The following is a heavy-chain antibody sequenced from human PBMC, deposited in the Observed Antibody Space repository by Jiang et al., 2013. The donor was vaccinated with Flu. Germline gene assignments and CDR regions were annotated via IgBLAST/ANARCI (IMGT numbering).Heavy chain of an antibody. J-gene: IGHJ4*02. CDR1: GYTFTSYG. CDR2: ISAYNGNT. Sequence: VQLVESGAEVKKPGASVKVSCKASGYTFTSYGISWVRQAPGQGLEWMGWISAYNGNTNYAQKLQGRVTMTTDTSTSTAYMELRSLRSDDTAVYYCARDPYYDFWSGFDPFDYWGQGTLVTVSS. D-gene: IGHD3-3*01. CDR3: ARDPYYDFWSGFDPFDY. V-gene: IGHV1-18*01.